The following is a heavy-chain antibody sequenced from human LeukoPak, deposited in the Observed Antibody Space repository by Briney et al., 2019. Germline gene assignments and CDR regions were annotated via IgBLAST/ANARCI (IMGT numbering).Heavy chain of an antibody. V-gene: IGHV3-15*01. Sequence: GGSLRLSCVDSGFTFTNAWMSWVRQAPGKGLEWIGRIKSKTDGETTNYAEPVRGRFTISRDDSKSAVYLQMNSLKIEDTAVYYCTTDLGTYYHGSQRLIPIVYWGQGTLVTVSS. CDR1: GFTFTNAW. D-gene: IGHD3-10*01. J-gene: IGHJ4*02. CDR2: IKSKTDGETT. CDR3: TTDLGTYYHGSQRLIPIVY.